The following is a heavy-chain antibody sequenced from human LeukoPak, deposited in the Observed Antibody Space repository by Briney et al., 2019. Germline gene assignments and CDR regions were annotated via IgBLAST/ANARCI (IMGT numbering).Heavy chain of an antibody. V-gene: IGHV3-30*04. CDR3: ARDYGYYFDY. D-gene: IGHD4-17*01. CDR1: GFTFSSYA. Sequence: GGSLRLSCAASGFTFSSYAMHWVRQAPGKGLEWVAVISYDGSNKYYADSVKGRFTISRDNSKSTLYLQMNSLRAEDTAVYYCARDYGYYFDYWGQGTLVTVSS. CDR2: ISYDGSNK. J-gene: IGHJ4*02.